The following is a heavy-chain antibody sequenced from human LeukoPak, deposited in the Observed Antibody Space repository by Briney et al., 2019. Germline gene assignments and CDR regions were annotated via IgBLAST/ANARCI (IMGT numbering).Heavy chain of an antibody. D-gene: IGHD6-6*01. J-gene: IGHJ5*02. Sequence: SVKVSRKASGGTFSSYAISWVRQAPGQGLEWMGGIIPIFGTANYAQKFQGRVTITADKSTSTAYMELSSLRSEDTAVYYCARTTATLYSSSSWFDPWGQGTLVTVSS. CDR2: IIPIFGTA. V-gene: IGHV1-69*06. CDR1: GGTFSSYA. CDR3: ARTTATLYSSSSWFDP.